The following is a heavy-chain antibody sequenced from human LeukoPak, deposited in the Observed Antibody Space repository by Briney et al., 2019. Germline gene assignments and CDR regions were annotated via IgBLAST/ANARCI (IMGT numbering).Heavy chain of an antibody. CDR3: ARDGNKAGANWFDP. J-gene: IGHJ5*02. D-gene: IGHD4-23*01. CDR1: GGSISSGGYS. Sequence: SQTLSLTCAVSGGSISSGGYSWSWIRQPPGKGLEWIGYIYHSGSTYYNPSLKSRVTISVDRSKNQFSLKLSSVTAADTAVYYCARDGNKAGANWFDPWGQGTLVTVSS. CDR2: IYHSGST. V-gene: IGHV4-30-2*01.